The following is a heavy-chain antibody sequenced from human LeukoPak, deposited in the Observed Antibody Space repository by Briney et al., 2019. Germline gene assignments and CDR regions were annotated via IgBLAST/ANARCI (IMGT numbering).Heavy chain of an antibody. J-gene: IGHJ4*02. CDR1: GGSFSGYY. D-gene: IGHD3-22*01. V-gene: IGHV4-39*01. Sequence: SETLSLTCAVYGGSFSGYYWGWIRQPPGKGLEWIGTIYYSGSTYYDPSLRTRVTISVDTSKKQFSLKLSSVTAADTAVYYCARHLFGSGYYPDYWGQGTLVTVSS. CDR3: ARHLFGSGYYPDY. CDR2: IYYSGST.